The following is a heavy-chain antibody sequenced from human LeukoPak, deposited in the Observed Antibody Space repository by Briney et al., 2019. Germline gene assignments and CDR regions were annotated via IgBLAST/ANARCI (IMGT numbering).Heavy chain of an antibody. CDR3: ARDLWFGAGRAFDI. CDR1: GGSISSYH. CDR2: IYTSGST. D-gene: IGHD3-10*01. J-gene: IGHJ3*02. V-gene: IGHV4-4*07. Sequence: SETLSLTCTVSGGSISSYHWSWIRQPAGKGLEWIGRIYTSGSTNYNPSLKSRVTISIDTSKNHFSLKLSSVTAADTAVYYCARDLWFGAGRAFDIWGQGTMVTVSS.